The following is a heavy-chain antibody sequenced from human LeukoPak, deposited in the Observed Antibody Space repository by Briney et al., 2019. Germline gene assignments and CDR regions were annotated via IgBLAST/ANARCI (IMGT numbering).Heavy chain of an antibody. D-gene: IGHD3-22*01. CDR2: ISGSGGST. Sequence: GGSLRLSCAGSGFTFNSYAMSWVRQTPGKGLEWVSGISGSGGSTYYADSVTGRFTISRDNSKNMLYLQMDSLRAEDTAVYYCAKGITMIVVVTEYFQHWGQGTLVTVSS. CDR1: GFTFNSYA. CDR3: AKGITMIVVVTEYFQH. J-gene: IGHJ1*01. V-gene: IGHV3-23*01.